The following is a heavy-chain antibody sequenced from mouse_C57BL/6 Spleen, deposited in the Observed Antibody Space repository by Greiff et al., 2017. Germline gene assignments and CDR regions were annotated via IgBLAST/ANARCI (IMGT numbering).Heavy chain of an antibody. CDR2: IDPSDSYT. CDR1: GYTFTSYW. Sequence: QVQLQQPGAELVKPGASVKLSCKASGYTFTSYWMQWVKQRPGQGLEWIGEIDPSDSYTNYNQKFKGKATLTVDTSSSTAYMQISSLTSEDSAVYYCAGGFAYWGQGALVTVSA. CDR3: AGGFAY. V-gene: IGHV1-50*01. J-gene: IGHJ3*01.